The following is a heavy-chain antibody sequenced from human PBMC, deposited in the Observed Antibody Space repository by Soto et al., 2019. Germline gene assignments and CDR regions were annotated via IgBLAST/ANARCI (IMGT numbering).Heavy chain of an antibody. Sequence: SETLSLTCAVSGDSIIGTHWWSWVRRPPGKGLEFIGETHHSRGTNYNPSLRSRVTMSLDKSKNQLSLILYSVTAADTGVYYCARYSAASGTYYFDYWGQGTLVTAPQ. CDR3: ARYSAASGTYYFDY. CDR1: GDSIIGTHW. J-gene: IGHJ4*01. V-gene: IGHV4-4*02. CDR2: THHSRGT. D-gene: IGHD6-13*01.